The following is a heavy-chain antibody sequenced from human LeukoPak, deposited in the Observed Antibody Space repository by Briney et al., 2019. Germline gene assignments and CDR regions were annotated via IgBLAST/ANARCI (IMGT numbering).Heavy chain of an antibody. CDR3: ARSWDARLNFDY. J-gene: IGHJ4*02. V-gene: IGHV3-66*02. CDR2: IYSGGTT. D-gene: IGHD1-26*01. CDR1: GFTISRNY. Sequence: GGSLRLSCAASGFTISRNYMNWVRQAPGKGLEWVAVIYSGGTTYYADSVKGRFTISRDNSKNTLYLQMDSLRVEDTAVYYCARSWDARLNFDYWGQGTLVAVSS.